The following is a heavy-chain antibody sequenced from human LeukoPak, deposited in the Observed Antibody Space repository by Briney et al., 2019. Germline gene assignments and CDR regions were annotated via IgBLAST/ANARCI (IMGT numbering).Heavy chain of an antibody. CDR1: GYTFTGHY. CDR2: INPNSGGT. J-gene: IGHJ4*02. V-gene: IGHV1-2*02. Sequence: ASVKVSCKASGYTFTGHYMHWVRQAPGQGLEWMGWINPNSGGTNYAQKFQGRVTMTRDTSISPAYMELSRLRSDDTAVYYCARDIAGLRLRTYYFDYWGQGTLVTVSS. D-gene: IGHD3-16*01. CDR3: ARDIAGLRLRTYYFDY.